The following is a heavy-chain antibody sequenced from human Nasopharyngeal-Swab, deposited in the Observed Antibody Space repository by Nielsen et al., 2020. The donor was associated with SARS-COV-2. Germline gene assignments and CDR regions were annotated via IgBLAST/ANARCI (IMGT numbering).Heavy chain of an antibody. CDR3: AKDMEEQWLGALDY. V-gene: IGHV3-9*01. CDR2: ISWNSGSI. J-gene: IGHJ4*02. Sequence: SLKTSCAASGFTFDDYAMHWVRQAPGKGLEWVSGISWNSGSIGYADSVKGRFTISRDNAKNSLYLQMNSLRAEDTALYYCAKDMEEQWLGALDYWGQGTLVTVSS. D-gene: IGHD6-19*01. CDR1: GFTFDDYA.